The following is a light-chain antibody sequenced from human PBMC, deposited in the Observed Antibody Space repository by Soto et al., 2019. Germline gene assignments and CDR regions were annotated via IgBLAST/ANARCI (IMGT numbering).Light chain of an antibody. V-gene: IGKV3D-15*01. Sequence: IVMTQSPATLSVSPGERATLSCRASQNIYSNIAWYQQRPGQAPRLLIYRASTRATGIPARVSGSGSGTDFTLTISSLEPEDFAVYYCQQRSNWPLTFGQGTKVDIK. CDR3: QQRSNWPLT. CDR1: QNIYSN. CDR2: RAS. J-gene: IGKJ1*01.